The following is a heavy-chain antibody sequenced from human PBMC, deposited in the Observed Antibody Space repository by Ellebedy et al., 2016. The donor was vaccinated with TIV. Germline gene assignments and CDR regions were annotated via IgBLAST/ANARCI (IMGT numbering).Heavy chain of an antibody. D-gene: IGHD2-15*01. Sequence: PGGSLRLSCAASGFTFGTYSLHWVRQAPGKGPEWVAVISYDGSKQYYADSVNGRFTISRDNSKNTLYLQMNSLRAEDTADYYCAREEEWRITPPRRSDTFDIWGQGTMVTVSS. V-gene: IGHV3-30*04. CDR2: ISYDGSKQ. CDR3: AREEEWRITPPRRSDTFDI. J-gene: IGHJ3*02. CDR1: GFTFGTYS.